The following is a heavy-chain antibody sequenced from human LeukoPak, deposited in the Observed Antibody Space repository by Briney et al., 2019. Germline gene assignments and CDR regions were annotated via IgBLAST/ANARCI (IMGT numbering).Heavy chain of an antibody. CDR1: GYSFTSYW. D-gene: IGHD5-24*01. CDR3: ARGEIWLPTFVPYYFDY. J-gene: IGHJ4*02. CDR2: IYPGDSDT. Sequence: GESLKISCKGSGYSFTSYWIGWVRQMPGKGLEWMGIIYPGDSDTRYSPSFQGQVTISPDKSISTPYPQWSSLKASDTGMDYCARGEIWLPTFVPYYFDYWGQGTLVTVSS. V-gene: IGHV5-51*01.